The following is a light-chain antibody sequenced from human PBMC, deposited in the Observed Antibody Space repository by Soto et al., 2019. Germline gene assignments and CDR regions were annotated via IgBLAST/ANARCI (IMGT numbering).Light chain of an antibody. CDR1: SSDVGGYDY. CDR3: SSYSISTAYL. CDR2: EVS. V-gene: IGLV2-14*01. Sequence: QAVVTQPASVSGSPGQSITISCTGTSSDVGGYDYVSWYQLHPGKAPKLMVFEVSNRPSGVSYRFSGSKSGNTASLTISGLRAEDEADYFCSSYSISTAYLFGTGTKLTVL. J-gene: IGLJ1*01.